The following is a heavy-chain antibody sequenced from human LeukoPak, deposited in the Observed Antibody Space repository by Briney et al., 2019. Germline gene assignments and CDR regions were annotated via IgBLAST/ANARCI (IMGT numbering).Heavy chain of an antibody. CDR3: ARGSGSYDQVTDY. D-gene: IGHD1-26*01. Sequence: PGGSLRLSCAASGFTISSNYMSWVRQAPGKGLEWVSVIYSGGSTYYADSVKGRFTISRDNSKNTLYLQMNSLRAEDTAVYYCARGSGSYDQVTDYWGQGTLVTVS. CDR1: GFTISSNY. CDR2: IYSGGST. V-gene: IGHV3-66*01. J-gene: IGHJ4*02.